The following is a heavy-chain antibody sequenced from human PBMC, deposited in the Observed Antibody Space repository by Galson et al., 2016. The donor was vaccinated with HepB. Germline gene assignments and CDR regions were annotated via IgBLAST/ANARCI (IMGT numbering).Heavy chain of an antibody. CDR2: IIPIFGPA. J-gene: IGHJ4*02. Sequence: SVKVSCKASGGTFSNSAISWVRQAPRRGPEWMGTIIPIFGPAKYAQKFQGRVTITADESTSTAYMEVSSLTSDDTAVYYCATWGGVMGSTWFSGPFDFWGQGTLVTVSS. CDR3: ATWGGVMGSTWFSGPFDF. D-gene: IGHD1-26*01. CDR1: GGTFSNSA. V-gene: IGHV1-69*13.